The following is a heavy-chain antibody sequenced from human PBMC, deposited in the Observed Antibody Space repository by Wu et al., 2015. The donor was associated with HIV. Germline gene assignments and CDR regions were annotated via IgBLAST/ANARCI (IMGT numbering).Heavy chain of an antibody. CDR2: ISAYNGNT. CDR1: GYTFTSYG. Sequence: QVQLVQSGAEMKKPGASVKVSCKASGYTFTSYGISWVRQAPGQGLEWMGWISAYNGNTNYVQKFQGRVTMTTDTSTNTAYMELRGLRSDDTAIYYCARVGCSSISCWYYFDYWGQGTLVTVSS. D-gene: IGHD2-2*01. V-gene: IGHV1-18*01. CDR3: ARVGCSSISCWYYFDY. J-gene: IGHJ4*02.